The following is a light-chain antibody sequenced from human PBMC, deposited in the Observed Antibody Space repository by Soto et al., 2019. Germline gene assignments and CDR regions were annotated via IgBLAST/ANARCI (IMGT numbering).Light chain of an antibody. Sequence: DIQMTQSPSTLSASVGDRVTITCRASQTISNWLAWYQQKPGKAPKLLIYDASSLESGVPSRFSGSGAGTEFTLTISSLQPDDFATYYCQQYNSHRTFGQGTKVDIK. CDR2: DAS. V-gene: IGKV1-5*01. CDR1: QTISNW. CDR3: QQYNSHRT. J-gene: IGKJ1*01.